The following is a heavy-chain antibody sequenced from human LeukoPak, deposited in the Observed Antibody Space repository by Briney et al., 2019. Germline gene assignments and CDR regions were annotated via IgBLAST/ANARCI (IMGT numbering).Heavy chain of an antibody. V-gene: IGHV4-59*01. Sequence: SETLSLTCTVSGGSISSYYWSWIRQPPGKGLEWIGYIYYSGSTNYNPSLKSRVTISVDTSKNQFSLKLSSVTAADTAVYYCARITSDSSGYYYRSFDYWGQGTLVTVSA. D-gene: IGHD3-22*01. J-gene: IGHJ4*02. CDR2: IYYSGST. CDR3: ARITSDSSGYYYRSFDY. CDR1: GGSISSYY.